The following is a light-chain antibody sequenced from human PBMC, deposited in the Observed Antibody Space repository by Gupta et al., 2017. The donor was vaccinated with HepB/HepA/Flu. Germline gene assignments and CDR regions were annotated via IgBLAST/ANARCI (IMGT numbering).Light chain of an antibody. V-gene: IGLV3-21*03. J-gene: IGLJ3*02. CDR3: QVWDSSSDHWV. CDR1: NIGSKS. CDR2: DDS. Sequence: SYVLTQPPSVSLAPGKTARITCGGNNIGSKSVHWYQQKPGQAPVLVVYDDSNRPSGIPERFSGSNSGNAATLTISRVEAGDEADYYCQVWDSSSDHWVFGGGTKLTVL.